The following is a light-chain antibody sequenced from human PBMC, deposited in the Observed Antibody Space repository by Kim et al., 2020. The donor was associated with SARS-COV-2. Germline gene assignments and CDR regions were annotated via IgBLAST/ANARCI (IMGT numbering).Light chain of an antibody. CDR1: SSDVGGYNY. J-gene: IGLJ2*01. Sequence: PARSITFSFTGTSSDVGGYNYVSWYQHHPGKAPKLMSYDVSNRPSGVSNRFSGSKSGNTASLTISGLQAEDEADYYCSSYASSSTLFGGGTQLTVL. CDR3: SSYASSSTL. CDR2: DVS. V-gene: IGLV2-14*03.